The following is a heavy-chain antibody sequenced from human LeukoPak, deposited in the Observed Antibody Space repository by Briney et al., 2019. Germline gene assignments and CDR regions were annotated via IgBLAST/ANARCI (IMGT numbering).Heavy chain of an antibody. V-gene: IGHV1-46*01. CDR1: GYTFTSYY. D-gene: IGHD3-22*01. Sequence: ASVKVSCKASGYTFTSYYMHWVRQAPGQGLEWMGITNPSGGSTSYAQKFQGRVTMTRDTSTSTVYMELSSLRSEDTAVYYCARVSDIVVVITTYFDYWGQGTLVTVSS. J-gene: IGHJ4*02. CDR3: ARVSDIVVVITTYFDY. CDR2: TNPSGGST.